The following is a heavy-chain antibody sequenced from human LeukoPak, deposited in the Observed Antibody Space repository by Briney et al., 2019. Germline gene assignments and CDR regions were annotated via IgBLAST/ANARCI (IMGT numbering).Heavy chain of an antibody. Sequence: GGSLRLSCAASGFTFSSYAMHWVRQAPGKGLEWVAVISYDGSNKYYADSVRGRFTISRDNSKNTLYLQMNSLRAEDTAVYYCARDTAFWNYAFDIWSQGTMVTVSS. CDR2: ISYDGSNK. D-gene: IGHD3-3*01. CDR1: GFTFSSYA. V-gene: IGHV3-30*04. CDR3: ARDTAFWNYAFDI. J-gene: IGHJ3*02.